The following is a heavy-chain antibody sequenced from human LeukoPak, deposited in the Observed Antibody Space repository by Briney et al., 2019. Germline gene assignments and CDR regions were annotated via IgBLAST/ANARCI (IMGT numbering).Heavy chain of an antibody. CDR1: GFTFSSYS. CDR3: ARAGGSYYYYYYMDV. V-gene: IGHV3-48*01. CDR2: ISSSSSTI. D-gene: IGHD1-26*01. J-gene: IGHJ6*03. Sequence: PGGSLRLSCAASGFTFSSYSMNWVRQAPGKGLEWVSYISSSSSTIYYADSMKGRFTISRDNAKNSLYLQMNSLRAEDTAVYYCARAGGSYYYYYYMDVWGKGTTVTVSS.